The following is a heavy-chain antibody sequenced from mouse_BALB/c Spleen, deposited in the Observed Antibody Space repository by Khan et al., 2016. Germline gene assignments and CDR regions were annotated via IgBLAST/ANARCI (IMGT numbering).Heavy chain of an antibody. V-gene: IGHV3-2*02. D-gene: IGHD1-1*01. CDR3: ARSNYVQDV. J-gene: IGHJ1*01. CDR2: ISYSGST. CDR1: GYSITSDYA. Sequence: EVQLQESGPGLVKPSQSLSLTCTVTGYSITSDYAWNWIRQFPGNKLEWMGYISYSGSTSYNPSLKSRISITRDTSKNQFFLQLNSVTTEDTATYYCARSNYVQDVWGAGTTVTVSS.